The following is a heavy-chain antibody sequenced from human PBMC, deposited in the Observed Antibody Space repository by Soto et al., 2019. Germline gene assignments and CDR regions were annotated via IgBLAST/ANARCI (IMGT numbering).Heavy chain of an antibody. D-gene: IGHD6-19*01. CDR2: IKPSGGST. CDR1: GYTFTSYG. V-gene: IGHV1-18*01. CDR3: ASGLSGWPDY. Sequence: ASVKVSCKASGYTFTSYGISWVRQAPGQGLEWMGLIKPSGGSTNYAQKFQGRVTVTTDTSTSTAYMELRSLRSDDTAVYYCASGLSGWPDYWGQGSLVPVSS. J-gene: IGHJ4*02.